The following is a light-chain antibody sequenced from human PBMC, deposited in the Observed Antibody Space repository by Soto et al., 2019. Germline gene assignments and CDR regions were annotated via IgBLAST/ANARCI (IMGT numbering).Light chain of an antibody. CDR2: EVS. CDR3: FSYTGSGTYV. J-gene: IGLJ1*01. CDR1: SSDGGAYNS. V-gene: IGLV2-14*01. Sequence: QSVLTQPTSVSGSPGQSITISCTGPSSDGGAYNSVSWYQQHPDKAPQLTIYEVSNRPSAVSNPFSRTKSGKTASLTISGLQAEDETDYYCFSYTGSGTYVFGTGTKVTVL.